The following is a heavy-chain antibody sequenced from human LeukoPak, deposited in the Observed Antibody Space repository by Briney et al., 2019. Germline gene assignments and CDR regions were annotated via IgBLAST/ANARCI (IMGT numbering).Heavy chain of an antibody. CDR2: IYYSGSA. CDR3: ARRQYYYGSGSMDV. V-gene: IGHV4-30-4*08. D-gene: IGHD3-10*01. CDR1: GGPISSGDYY. Sequence: SQTLSLTCSVTGGPISSGDYYWTWIRQPPGKGLEWIAYIYYSGSAEYNLSLQSRATISVDTSKNQFFLKLRSVTAADTAVYYCARRQYYYGSGSMDVWGKGTMVTISS. J-gene: IGHJ6*03.